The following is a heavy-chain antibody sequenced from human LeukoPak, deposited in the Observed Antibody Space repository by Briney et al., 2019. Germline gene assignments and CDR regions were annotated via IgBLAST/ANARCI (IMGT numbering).Heavy chain of an antibody. D-gene: IGHD1-1*01. J-gene: IGHJ4*02. CDR2: ISISGGGT. CDR3: VQVFSADTFPFDY. CDR1: GFTFSSSG. Sequence: GGSLRLSCAASGFTFSSSGMSWVRQAPGRGLEWISTISISGGGTYYADSVKGRFTISRDNPRNTLYLDMNSVRAEDTAVYYCVQVFSADTFPFDYWGQGTQVTVSS. V-gene: IGHV3-23*01.